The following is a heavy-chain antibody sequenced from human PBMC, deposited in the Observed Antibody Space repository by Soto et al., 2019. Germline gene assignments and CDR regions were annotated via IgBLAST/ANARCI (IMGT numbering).Heavy chain of an antibody. Sequence: ASVKVSCKASGGTFSSYAISWVRQAPGQGLEWMGGIIPIFGTANYAQKFQGRVTITADESTSTAYMELSSLRSEDTAVYYCARDVGITIFGGPPSYYYGMDVWGQGTTVTVS. CDR1: GGTFSSYA. CDR3: ARDVGITIFGGPPSYYYGMDV. J-gene: IGHJ6*02. V-gene: IGHV1-69*13. CDR2: IIPIFGTA. D-gene: IGHD3-3*01.